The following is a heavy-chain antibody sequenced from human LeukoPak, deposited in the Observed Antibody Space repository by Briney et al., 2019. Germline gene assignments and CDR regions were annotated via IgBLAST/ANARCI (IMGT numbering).Heavy chain of an antibody. CDR1: GFTFSNNA. D-gene: IGHD3-3*02. CDR3: AKGRSHFWSDYDY. CDR2: ISGSGDNT. V-gene: IGHV3-23*01. Sequence: GGSLRLSCAASGFTFSNNAMSWVRQAPGKGLEWVSSISGSGDNTYYADSARGRLTTSRDNSKNTLYLQMNSLRAEDTAIYYCAKGRSHFWSDYDYWGQGTLVTVSS. J-gene: IGHJ4*02.